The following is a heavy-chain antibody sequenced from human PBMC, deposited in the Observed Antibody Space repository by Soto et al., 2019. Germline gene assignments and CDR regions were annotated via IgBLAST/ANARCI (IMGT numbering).Heavy chain of an antibody. J-gene: IGHJ4*02. V-gene: IGHV3-23*01. CDR1: GFTFSSYA. D-gene: IGHD6-6*01. CDR3: AKTKGSSRFDY. Sequence: GGSLRLSCAASGFTFSSYAMSWVRQAPGKGLEWVSTISSSGGSTYYADSVKGRFTISRDKSKNTLYLQMNSLRAEDTAVYYCAKTKGSSRFDYWGQGTLVTVSS. CDR2: ISSSGGST.